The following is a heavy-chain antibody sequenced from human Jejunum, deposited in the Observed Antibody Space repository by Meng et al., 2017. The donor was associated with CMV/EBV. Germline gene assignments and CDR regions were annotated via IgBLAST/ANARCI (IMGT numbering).Heavy chain of an antibody. D-gene: IGHD4-11*01. Sequence: AASVFIFENYALSWVRQAPGKGLDWVSTSSGSGSTSYYADSVKGRFTVSRDNSKNTLYLQMNSLRVGDTAVYYCAKQGYSNDLDYWGEGTLVTVSS. CDR2: SSGSGSTS. CDR3: AKQGYSNDLDY. CDR1: VFIFENYA. J-gene: IGHJ4*02. V-gene: IGHV3-23*01.